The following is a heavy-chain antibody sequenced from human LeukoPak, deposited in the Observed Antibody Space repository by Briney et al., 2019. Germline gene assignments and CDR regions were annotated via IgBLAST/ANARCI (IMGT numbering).Heavy chain of an antibody. Sequence: GESLKISCKGSGYSFTSYWIGWVRQMPGKGLEWMGIIYPGDSDTRYSPSFQGQVTISADKSISTAYLQWSSLTASDTAMYYCARSSYGSGSCLVGVPVYFDYWGQGTLVTVSS. CDR3: ARSSYGSGSCLVGVPVYFDY. CDR2: IYPGDSDT. V-gene: IGHV5-51*01. D-gene: IGHD3-10*01. CDR1: GYSFTSYW. J-gene: IGHJ4*02.